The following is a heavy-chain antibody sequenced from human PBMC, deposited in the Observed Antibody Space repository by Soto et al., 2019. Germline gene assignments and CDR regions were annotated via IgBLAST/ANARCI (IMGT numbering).Heavy chain of an antibody. CDR3: ARMTRMGSSGWSPYY. V-gene: IGHV4-34*01. D-gene: IGHD6-19*01. CDR1: GGSFSGYY. Sequence: SETLSLTCAVYGGSFSGYYWSWIRQPPGKGLEWIGEINHSGSTNYNPSLKSRVTTSVDTSKNQFSLKLSSVTAADTAVYYCARMTRMGSSGWSPYYWGQGTLVTVSS. CDR2: INHSGST. J-gene: IGHJ4*02.